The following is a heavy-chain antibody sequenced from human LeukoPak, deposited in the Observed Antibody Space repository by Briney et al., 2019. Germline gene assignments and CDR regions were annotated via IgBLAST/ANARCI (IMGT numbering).Heavy chain of an antibody. V-gene: IGHV3-74*01. D-gene: IGHD2-15*01. CDR3: ARDSVVVAANWFDP. J-gene: IGHJ5*02. CDR2: INTDGTVT. Sequence: GGSLRLSCAASGFTFSKYWMLWVRQAPGKGLESVSRINTDGTVTTYADSVKGRFTVSRDNADNTVFLQMNSVRDEDTAVYYCARDSVVVAANWFDPWGQGTLVTVSS. CDR1: GFTFSKYW.